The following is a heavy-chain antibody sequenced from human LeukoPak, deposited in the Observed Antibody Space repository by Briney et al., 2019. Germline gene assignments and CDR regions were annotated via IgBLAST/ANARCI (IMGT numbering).Heavy chain of an antibody. V-gene: IGHV4-59*01. CDR1: GGSISTFY. Sequence: PSETLSLTCTVSGGSISTFYWSWLRQPPGKGLEWIWYIYYSGSTNYNPSLKSRVTISVDTSKNQFSLRLSSVTAADTAVYYCAREDPQTTVPEGLDVWGQGTTVTVSS. J-gene: IGHJ6*02. D-gene: IGHD4-17*01. CDR3: AREDPQTTVPEGLDV. CDR2: IYYSGST.